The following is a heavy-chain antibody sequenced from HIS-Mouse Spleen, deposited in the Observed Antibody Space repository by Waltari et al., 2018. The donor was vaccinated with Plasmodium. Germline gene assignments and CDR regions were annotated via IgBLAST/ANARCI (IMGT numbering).Heavy chain of an antibody. Sequence: EVQLVESGGGLVKPGGSLRLSCAASGFPFSRSSMHWVPPAPGKGLEWVSSISSSSSYIYYADSVKGRFTISRDNAKNLLYLQMNSLRAEDTAVYYCAREGSSSWYFDYWGQGTLVTVSS. CDR1: GFPFSRSS. J-gene: IGHJ4*02. V-gene: IGHV3-21*01. D-gene: IGHD6-13*01. CDR2: ISSSSSYI. CDR3: AREGSSSWYFDY.